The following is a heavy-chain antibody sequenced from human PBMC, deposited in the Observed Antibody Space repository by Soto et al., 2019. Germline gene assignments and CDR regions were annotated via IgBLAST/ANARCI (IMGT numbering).Heavy chain of an antibody. CDR2: ISGSGGST. D-gene: IGHD3-22*01. Sequence: RLSCAASGFTFSSYAMSWVRQAPGKGLEWVSAISGSGGSTYYADSVKGRFTISRDNSKNTLYLQMNSLRAEDTAVYYCAKDRPYYYDSSGYGYWGQGTLVTVSS. V-gene: IGHV3-23*01. CDR1: GFTFSSYA. J-gene: IGHJ4*02. CDR3: AKDRPYYYDSSGYGY.